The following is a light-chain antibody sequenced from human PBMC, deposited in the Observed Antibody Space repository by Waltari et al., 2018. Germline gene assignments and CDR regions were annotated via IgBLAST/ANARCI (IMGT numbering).Light chain of an antibody. CDR3: MQALQTPFI. J-gene: IGKJ3*01. CDR1: QSLLHGNGLNY. CDR2: FGS. Sequence: DIVMTQSPLSLPVTPGEPASISCRSSQSLLHGNGLNYLDWYLQKPGQSPQLLIYFGSNRASGVPDRISGSGSGTDFTLKISRVEADDVGVYYCMQALQTPFIFGPGTKLDVK. V-gene: IGKV2-28*01.